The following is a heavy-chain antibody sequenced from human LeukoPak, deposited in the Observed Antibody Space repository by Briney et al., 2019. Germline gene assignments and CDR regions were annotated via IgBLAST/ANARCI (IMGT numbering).Heavy chain of an antibody. Sequence: ASVKVSCKVSGYTLTELSMHWVRQAPGKGLEWMGGFDPEDGETIYAQKFQGRVTITADESTSTAYMELSSLRSEDTAVYYCARDGIAAAGTGRDYYYYMDVWGKGTTVTISS. D-gene: IGHD6-13*01. CDR1: GYTLTELS. J-gene: IGHJ6*03. V-gene: IGHV1-24*01. CDR2: FDPEDGET. CDR3: ARDGIAAAGTGRDYYYYMDV.